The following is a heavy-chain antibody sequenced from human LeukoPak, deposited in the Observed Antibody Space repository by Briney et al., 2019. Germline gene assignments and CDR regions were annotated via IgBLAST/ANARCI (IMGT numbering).Heavy chain of an antibody. D-gene: IGHD5-18*01. CDR1: GGSISGSSYY. V-gene: IGHV4-39*01. Sequence: NSSETLSLTCTVSGGSISGSSYYWGWIRQPPGKGLEWIGSIYYSGSTYYNPSLKSRVTISVDTSKNQFSLKLSSVTAADTAAYYCARRQDTAMVAFDYWGQGTLVTVSS. CDR3: ARRQDTAMVAFDY. J-gene: IGHJ4*02. CDR2: IYYSGST.